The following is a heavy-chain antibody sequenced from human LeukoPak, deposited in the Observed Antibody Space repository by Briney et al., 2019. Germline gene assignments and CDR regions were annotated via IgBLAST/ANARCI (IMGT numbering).Heavy chain of an antibody. J-gene: IGHJ4*02. CDR2: IYPGDSDT. Sequence: GESLKISCKGSGYSFTSYWIGWVRQMPGKGLEWMGIIYPGDSDTRYSPSFQGQVTISADKSISTAYLQWSSLKASDTAMYYCARPSYSGYDLTNFDYWGQGTLVTVSS. CDR1: GYSFTSYW. V-gene: IGHV5-51*01. CDR3: ARPSYSGYDLTNFDY. D-gene: IGHD5-12*01.